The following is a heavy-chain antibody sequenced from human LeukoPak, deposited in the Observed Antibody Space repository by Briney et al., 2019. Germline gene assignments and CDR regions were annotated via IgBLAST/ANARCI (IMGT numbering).Heavy chain of an antibody. D-gene: IGHD6-19*01. Sequence: SSETLSLTCAVYGGSFSGYYWSWIRQPPGKGLEWIGEINHSGSTNYNPSLKSRVTISVDTSKNQFSLKLSSVTAADTAVYYCARGALPTYSSGTNWFDPWGQGTLVTVSS. CDR1: GGSFSGYY. J-gene: IGHJ5*02. V-gene: IGHV4-34*01. CDR2: INHSGST. CDR3: ARGALPTYSSGTNWFDP.